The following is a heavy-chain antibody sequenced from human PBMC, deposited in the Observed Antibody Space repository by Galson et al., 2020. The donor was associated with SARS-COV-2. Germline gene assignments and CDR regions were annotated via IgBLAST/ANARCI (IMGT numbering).Heavy chain of an antibody. CDR2: IKSKTDGGTT. Sequence: GESLKISCAASGFTFSNAWMSWVRQAPGKGLEWVGRIKSKTDGGTTDYAAPVKGSFTIPRDDSKNTLYLQMNSLKTEDTAVYYCTTDRAVLRFLEWLSDLDYWGQGTLVTVSS. CDR1: GFTFSNAW. CDR3: TTDRAVLRFLEWLSDLDY. J-gene: IGHJ4*02. D-gene: IGHD3-3*01. V-gene: IGHV3-15*01.